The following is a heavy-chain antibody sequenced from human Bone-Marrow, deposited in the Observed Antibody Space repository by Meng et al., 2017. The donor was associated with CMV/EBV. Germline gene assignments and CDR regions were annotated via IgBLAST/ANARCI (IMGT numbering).Heavy chain of an antibody. Sequence: SETLSLTCTVSGDSVRNPTHYWSWIRQPPGKGLEWIGYIYYSETTNYNPSLKSRVIISADTSKNQFSLKLSSVTAADTAVYYCARYYDFWSCYSYGMDVWGQGTTVTVSS. CDR2: IYYSETT. CDR3: ARYYDFWSCYSYGMDV. D-gene: IGHD3-3*01. V-gene: IGHV4-61*01. CDR1: GDSVRNPTHY. J-gene: IGHJ6*02.